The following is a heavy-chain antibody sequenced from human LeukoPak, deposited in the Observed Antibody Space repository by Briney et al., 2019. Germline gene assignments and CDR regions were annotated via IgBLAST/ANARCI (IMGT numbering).Heavy chain of an antibody. CDR1: GFTFGDYA. J-gene: IGHJ4*02. CDR2: IRSNAYGGTT. Sequence: PGRSLRLSCTASGFTFGDYAMSWFRQAPGKGLEWVGFIRSNAYGGTTEYAASVKGRFTISRDDSKSIAYLQMNSLKTEDTAVYYCTRDWGPLWFGELLSFDYWGQGTLVTVSS. V-gene: IGHV3-49*03. D-gene: IGHD3-10*01. CDR3: TRDWGPLWFGELLSFDY.